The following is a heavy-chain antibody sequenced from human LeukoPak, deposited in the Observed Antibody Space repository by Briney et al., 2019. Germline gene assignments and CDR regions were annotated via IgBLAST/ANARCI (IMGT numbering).Heavy chain of an antibody. Sequence: PGGSLRLSCAASGFTVSSNYMSWVRQPPGKGLEWIGTIFHSGSTYSNPSLKSRVTISVDTSKNQFSLNLSSVTAADTAVYYCARVGYYPDYYMDVWGKGTTVTVSS. V-gene: IGHV4-38-2*01. CDR3: ARVGYYPDYYMDV. CDR2: IFHSGST. CDR1: GFTVSSNY. D-gene: IGHD2-21*01. J-gene: IGHJ6*03.